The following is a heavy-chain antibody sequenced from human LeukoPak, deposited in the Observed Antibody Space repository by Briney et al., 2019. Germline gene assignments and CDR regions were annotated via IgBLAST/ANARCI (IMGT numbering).Heavy chain of an antibody. CDR3: AKEFGYCSSSSCYKGFDY. J-gene: IGHJ4*02. CDR1: GFTFSSYA. Sequence: PGGSLRLSCAASGFTFSSYAMNWVRQAPGKGLEWVSSISNTGGSTTYADSVKGRFTISRDNSKNTLYLQMNSLRAEDTAVYYCAKEFGYCSSSSCYKGFDYWGQGTLVTVSS. D-gene: IGHD2-2*03. CDR2: ISNTGGST. V-gene: IGHV3-23*01.